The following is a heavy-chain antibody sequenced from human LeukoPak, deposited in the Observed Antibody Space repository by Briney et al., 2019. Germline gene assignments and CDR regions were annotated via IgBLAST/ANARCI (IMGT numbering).Heavy chain of an antibody. D-gene: IGHD6-25*01. CDR3: ARDRRGSAWTNWFDP. Sequence: SQTLSLTCTVSGDPINSGGYYWSWIRQHPGKGLEWIGYIYYTGFTYYNPSLKSRLTISIDTSKNQFSLKLSSVTAADTAVYYCARDRRGSAWTNWFDPWGQGTLVTVFS. CDR1: GDPINSGGYY. J-gene: IGHJ5*02. CDR2: IYYTGFT. V-gene: IGHV4-31*03.